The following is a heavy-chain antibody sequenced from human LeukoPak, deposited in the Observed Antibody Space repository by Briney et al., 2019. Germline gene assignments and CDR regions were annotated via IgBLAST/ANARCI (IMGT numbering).Heavy chain of an antibody. Sequence: GESLKISCKGSGYSCTSYWIGWVRQMPGKGLEWMGIIYPGDSDTRYSPSFQGQVTISADKSISTAYLQWSSLKASDTAMYYCARTNCGGDCYRAEYFQHWGQGTLVTVSS. J-gene: IGHJ1*01. CDR3: ARTNCGGDCYRAEYFQH. D-gene: IGHD2-21*01. CDR1: GYSCTSYW. CDR2: IYPGDSDT. V-gene: IGHV5-51*01.